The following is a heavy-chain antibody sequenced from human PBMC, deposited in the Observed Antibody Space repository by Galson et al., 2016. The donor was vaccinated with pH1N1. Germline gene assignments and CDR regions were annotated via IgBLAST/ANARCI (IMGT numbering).Heavy chain of an antibody. CDR2: IDWDDDK. D-gene: IGHD4-17*01. Sequence: PALVKPTQTLTLTCTFSGFSLSSSGMCVSWIRQPPGKALEWLALIDWDDDKYYSTSLKTRLTISKDTSKNQVILTKTNMDPVDTATYYCARFQYGDYVKFLAYWGQGTLVTVSS. CDR3: ARFQYGDYVKFLAY. CDR1: GFSLSSSGMC. V-gene: IGHV2-70*01. J-gene: IGHJ4*02.